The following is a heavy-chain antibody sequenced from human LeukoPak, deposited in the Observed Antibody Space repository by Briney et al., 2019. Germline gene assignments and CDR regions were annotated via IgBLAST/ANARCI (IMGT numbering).Heavy chain of an antibody. CDR1: GFTFSDCY. V-gene: IGHV3-11*01. CDR2: ISSSGSTI. Sequence: GGSLRLCCAASGFTFSDCYMSWIRQAPGKGLEWVSYISSSGSTIYYADSVKGRFTISRDNAKNSLYLQMNSLRAEDTAVYYCAVYYDFWSGRYMDVWGKGTTVTVSS. J-gene: IGHJ6*03. D-gene: IGHD3-3*01. CDR3: AVYYDFWSGRYMDV.